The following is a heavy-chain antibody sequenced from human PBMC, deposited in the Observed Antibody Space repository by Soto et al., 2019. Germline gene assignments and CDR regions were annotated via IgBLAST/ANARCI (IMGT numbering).Heavy chain of an antibody. CDR3: ARDRLYCSSTRCYSGEDY. J-gene: IGHJ4*02. CDR1: GFTFSSYW. Sequence: EVQLVESGGGLVQPGGSLRLSCAASGFTFSSYWMSWDRQAPGKGLEWVANIKQDGSEKYYVDSVKGRFTISRDNAKKSLYLQMNSLRAEDTAVYYCARDRLYCSSTRCYSGEDYWGQGTLVTVSS. CDR2: IKQDGSEK. V-gene: IGHV3-7*04. D-gene: IGHD2-2*01.